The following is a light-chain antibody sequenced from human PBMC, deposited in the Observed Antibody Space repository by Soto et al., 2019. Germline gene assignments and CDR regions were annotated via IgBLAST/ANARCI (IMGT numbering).Light chain of an antibody. Sequence: AIRMTQSPSSLSASTGDRVTITCRASQGISSYLAWYQKKPGKAPKLLIYASSTLQSGVPSRFSGSGSGTDFTLTISCLQSEDFATYYCQQYYSYPFTFGPGTKVDIK. J-gene: IGKJ3*01. V-gene: IGKV1-8*01. CDR2: ASS. CDR3: QQYYSYPFT. CDR1: QGISSY.